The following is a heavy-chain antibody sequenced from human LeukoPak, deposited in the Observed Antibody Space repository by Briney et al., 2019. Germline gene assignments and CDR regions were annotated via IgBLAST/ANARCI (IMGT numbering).Heavy chain of an antibody. D-gene: IGHD1-26*01. CDR1: GFTFSSYS. J-gene: IGHJ6*03. CDR3: ARVHSGSYQYYYYYYMDV. V-gene: IGHV3-21*01. Sequence: GGSLRLSCAASGFTFSSYSMNWVRLAPGKGLEWVSSISGSSSYIYYADSVKGRFTISRDNANTSLYLQMNSLRAEDTAVYYCARVHSGSYQYYYYYYMDVWGKGTTVTVSS. CDR2: ISGSSSYI.